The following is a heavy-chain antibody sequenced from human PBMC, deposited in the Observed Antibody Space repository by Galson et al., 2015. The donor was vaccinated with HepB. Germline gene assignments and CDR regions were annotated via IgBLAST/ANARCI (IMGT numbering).Heavy chain of an antibody. CDR3: ARFNYLIDY. CDR2: IYYSGST. J-gene: IGHJ4*02. D-gene: IGHD4-11*01. Sequence: LSLTCTVSGGSISSYYWSWIRQPPGKGLEWIGYIYYSGSTNYNPSLKSRVTISVDTSKNQFSLKLSSVTAADTAVYYCARFNYLIDYWGQGVRVTVSS. CDR1: GGSISSYY. V-gene: IGHV4-59*01.